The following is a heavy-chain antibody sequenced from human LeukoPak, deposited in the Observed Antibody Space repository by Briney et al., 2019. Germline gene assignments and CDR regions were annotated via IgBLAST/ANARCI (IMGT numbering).Heavy chain of an antibody. CDR3: AKVDSSSWAYYYYYYGMDV. V-gene: IGHV3-33*06. CDR2: IWYDGSNK. J-gene: IGHJ6*02. CDR1: GFTFSSYG. D-gene: IGHD6-13*01. Sequence: GRSLRLSCAASGFTFSSYGMHWVRQAPGKGLEWVAVIWYDGSNKYYADSVKGRFTISRDNSKNTLYLQMNSLRAEDTAVYYCAKVDSSSWAYYYYYYGMDVWGQGTTVTVSS.